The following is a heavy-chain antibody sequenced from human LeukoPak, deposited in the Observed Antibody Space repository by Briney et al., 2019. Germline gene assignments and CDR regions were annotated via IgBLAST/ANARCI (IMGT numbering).Heavy chain of an antibody. CDR3: ARDPYNGYYGDDYYYYMDV. CDR2: ITRDSICT. D-gene: IGHD4-17*01. V-gene: IGHV3-21*01. CDR1: GFTFSNYN. J-gene: IGHJ6*03. Sequence: PGGSLRLSCAASGFTFSNYNMNWVRQTPGKGLEWVSSITRDSICTFHADSVKGRFTISRDNAKNSLSLQMNSLRAEDTAVYYCARDPYNGYYGDDYYYYMDVWGKGTTVTISS.